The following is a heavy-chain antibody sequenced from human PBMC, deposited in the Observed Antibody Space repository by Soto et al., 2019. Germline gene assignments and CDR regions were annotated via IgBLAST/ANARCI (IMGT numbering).Heavy chain of an antibody. Sequence: GGSLRVSCAASGFTFRSFTMNWVRQAPGKGLEWVSTISSNSAYIYYTGALRGRFTISRDTAKNSLHLQMNSLRAEDTAVYYCTRDASRDSSARGWFDPWGPGTLVTVSS. D-gene: IGHD6-13*01. CDR3: TRDASRDSSARGWFDP. CDR2: ISSNSAYI. CDR1: GFTFRSFT. J-gene: IGHJ5*02. V-gene: IGHV3-21*01.